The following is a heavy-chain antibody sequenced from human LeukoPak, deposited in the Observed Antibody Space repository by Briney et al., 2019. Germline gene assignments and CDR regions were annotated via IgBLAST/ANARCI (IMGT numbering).Heavy chain of an antibody. CDR3: ARANYGSGSNYYYGLDV. J-gene: IGHJ6*02. CDR2: INSDGSST. Sequence: GGSLRLSCAASGFTFSSNWMHWVRQAPGKGLVWVSRINSDGSSTSYADSVKGRFTISRDNAKNKLYLQMNSLRAEDTAVYYCARANYGSGSNYYYGLDVWGQGTTVTVSS. D-gene: IGHD3-10*01. CDR1: GFTFSSNW. V-gene: IGHV3-74*01.